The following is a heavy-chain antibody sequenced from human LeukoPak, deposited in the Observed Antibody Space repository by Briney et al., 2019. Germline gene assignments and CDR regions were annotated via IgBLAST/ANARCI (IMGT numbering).Heavy chain of an antibody. J-gene: IGHJ5*02. D-gene: IGHD2-8*01. CDR3: ARDPVRPEEGQNWFDP. CDR2: VVGSGDDK. V-gene: IGHV3-23*01. Sequence: HPAGTLRLSCAASGFTFSLYAMDWVRRAPGKGLQGVAGVVGSGDDKRYADSVKGRFTISRDNAKNSLYLQMNSLRAEDAAVYYCARDPVRPEEGQNWFDPWGQGTLVTVSS. CDR1: GFTFSLYA.